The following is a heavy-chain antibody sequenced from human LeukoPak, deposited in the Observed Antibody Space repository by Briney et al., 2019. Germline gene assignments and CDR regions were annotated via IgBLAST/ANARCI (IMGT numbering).Heavy chain of an antibody. D-gene: IGHD3-16*01. CDR3: ARERGGLFDP. J-gene: IGHJ5*02. CDR2: IIPIFGTA. CDR1: GGTFSSYA. V-gene: IGHV1-69*05. Sequence: GASVKASCKASGGTFSSYAISWVRQAPGQGLEWMGGIIPIFGTANYAQKFQGRVTITTDESTSTAYMELGSLRSEDTAVYYCARERGGLFDPWGQGTLVTVSS.